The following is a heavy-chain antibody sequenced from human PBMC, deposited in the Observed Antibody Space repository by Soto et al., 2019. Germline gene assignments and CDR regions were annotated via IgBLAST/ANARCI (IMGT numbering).Heavy chain of an antibody. J-gene: IGHJ6*02. CDR1: GGSFSGYY. CDR3: ARGTYSSSRYYYYYGMDV. CDR2: INHSGST. Sequence: SETLSLTCAVYGGSFSGYYWSWIRQPPGKGLEWIGEINHSGSTNYNPSLKSRVTISVDTSKNQFSLKLSSVTAADTAVYYCARGTYSSSRYYYYYGMDVWGQGTTVTV. V-gene: IGHV4-34*01. D-gene: IGHD6-13*01.